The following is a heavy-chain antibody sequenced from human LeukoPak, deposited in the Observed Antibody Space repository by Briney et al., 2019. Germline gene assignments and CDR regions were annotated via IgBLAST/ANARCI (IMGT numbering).Heavy chain of an antibody. J-gene: IGHJ3*02. CDR1: GFTFSSYG. V-gene: IGHV3-30*03. D-gene: IGHD3-9*01. CDR3: ARVDYDILTGYYIYAFDI. Sequence: GRSLRLSCAASGFTFSSYGMHWVRQAPGKGLEWVAVISYDGSNKYYADSVKGRFTISRDNSKNTLYLQMNSLRAEDTAVYYCARVDYDILTGYYIYAFDIWGQGTMVTVSS. CDR2: ISYDGSNK.